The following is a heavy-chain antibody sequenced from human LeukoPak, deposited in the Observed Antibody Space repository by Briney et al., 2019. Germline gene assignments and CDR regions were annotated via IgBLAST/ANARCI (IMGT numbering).Heavy chain of an antibody. D-gene: IGHD3-9*01. CDR3: ARHTTDYYQIDY. J-gene: IGHJ4*02. Sequence: PSETLSLTCTVSGGSISSYYRSWIRQPPGKGLEWIGYIYYSGSTIYNSSLESRVTISVDTSKNQFSLRLSSVTAADTAVYYCARHTTDYYQIDYWGQGTLVTVSS. CDR2: IYYSGST. V-gene: IGHV4-59*08. CDR1: GGSISSYY.